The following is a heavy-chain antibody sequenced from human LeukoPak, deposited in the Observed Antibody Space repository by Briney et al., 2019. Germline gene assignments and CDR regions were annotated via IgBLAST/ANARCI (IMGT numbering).Heavy chain of an antibody. J-gene: IGHJ4*02. V-gene: IGHV4-34*01. CDR3: AMTRWSLDY. CDR1: GESFSDFY. Sequence: PSETLSLTCAVYGESFSDFYWSWIRQPPGKGLEWIGEINHSGSTNYSPSLKSRVTISVDTSKSQFSLRLSSVTAADTAVYYCAMTRWSLDYWGQGTLVTVSS. D-gene: IGHD6-13*01. CDR2: INHSGST.